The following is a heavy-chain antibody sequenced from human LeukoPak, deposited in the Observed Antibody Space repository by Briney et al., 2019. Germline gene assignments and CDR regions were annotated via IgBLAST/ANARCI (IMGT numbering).Heavy chain of an antibody. CDR3: ARGVSMAFDI. Sequence: ASVKVSCKASGGTFSSYAISWVRQAPGQGLERMGGIIPIFGTANYAQKFQGRVTITTDESTSTAYMELSSLRSEDTAVYYCARGVSMAFDIWGQGTMVTVSS. CDR2: IIPIFGTA. CDR1: GGTFSSYA. V-gene: IGHV1-69*05. D-gene: IGHD2/OR15-2a*01. J-gene: IGHJ3*02.